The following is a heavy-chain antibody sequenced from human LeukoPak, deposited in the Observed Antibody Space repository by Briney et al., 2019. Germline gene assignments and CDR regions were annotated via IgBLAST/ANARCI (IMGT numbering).Heavy chain of an antibody. J-gene: IGHJ4*02. CDR2: INHSGST. D-gene: IGHD2-2*01. CDR3: ARCSVGPAVTNFFDY. Sequence: SETLSLTCSVSGGSITSSSYYWSWIRQLPGKGLEWIGEINHSGSTNYNPSLKSRVTISVDTSKNQFSLKLSSVTAADTAVYYCARCSVGPAVTNFFDYWGQGTLVTVSS. V-gene: IGHV4-39*07. CDR1: GGSITSSSYY.